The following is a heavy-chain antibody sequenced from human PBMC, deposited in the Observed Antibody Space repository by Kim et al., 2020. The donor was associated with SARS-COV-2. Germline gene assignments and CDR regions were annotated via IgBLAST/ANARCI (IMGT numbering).Heavy chain of an antibody. Sequence: THYAEPVRGRFTISRDTSKNTQYLQMHRLSGEDTATYYCAKDLHNYSAMDVWGQGAMVTVAS. V-gene: IGHV3-23*01. CDR3: AKDLHNYSAMDV. J-gene: IGHJ6*02. CDR2: T. D-gene: IGHD1-26*01.